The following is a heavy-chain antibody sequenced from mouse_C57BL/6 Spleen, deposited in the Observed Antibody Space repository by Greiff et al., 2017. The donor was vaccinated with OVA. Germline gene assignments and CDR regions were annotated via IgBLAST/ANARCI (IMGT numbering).Heavy chain of an antibody. J-gene: IGHJ4*01. CDR1: GFTFSDYY. Sequence: EVQLVESGGGLVQPGGSLKLSCAASGFTFSDYYMYWVRQTPEKRLEWVAYIRTGGGSTYYPDTVKGRFTISRDNAKNTLYLQMSRLKSEDTAMYYCARDYAMDYWGQGTSVTVSS. V-gene: IGHV5-12*01. CDR3: ARDYAMDY. CDR2: IRTGGGST.